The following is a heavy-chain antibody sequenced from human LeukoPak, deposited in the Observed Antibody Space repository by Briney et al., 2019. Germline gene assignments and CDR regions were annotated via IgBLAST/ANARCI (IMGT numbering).Heavy chain of an antibody. CDR2: IDYSGST. CDR3: ARDRALGSGKYYFDY. V-gene: IGHV4-59*01. D-gene: IGHD3-16*01. CDR1: GGSLHNYY. Sequence: SETLSLTCTVSGGSLHNYYWSWIRQPPGKGLEWIGYIDYSGSTNYNPSLKSRVTISVDTSQNQFSLKLSSVTAADTAVYYCARDRALGSGKYYFDYWGQGTLVTVSA. J-gene: IGHJ4*02.